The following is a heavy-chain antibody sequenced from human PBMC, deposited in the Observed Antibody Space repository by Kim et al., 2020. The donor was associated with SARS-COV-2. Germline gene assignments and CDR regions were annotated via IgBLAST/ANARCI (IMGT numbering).Heavy chain of an antibody. CDR2: INTNTGNP. D-gene: IGHD5-12*01. CDR1: GYTFTSYA. Sequence: ASVKVSCKASGYTFTSYAMNWVRQAPGQGLEWMGWINTNTGNPTYAQGFTGRFVFSLDTSVSTAYLQISSLKAEDTAVYYCARRPAGIVTTRADFDYWGQGTLVTVSS. CDR3: ARRPAGIVTTRADFDY. J-gene: IGHJ4*02. V-gene: IGHV7-4-1*02.